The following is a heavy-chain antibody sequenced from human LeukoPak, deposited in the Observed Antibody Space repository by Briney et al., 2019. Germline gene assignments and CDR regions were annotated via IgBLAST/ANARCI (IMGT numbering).Heavy chain of an antibody. Sequence: SETLSLTCAVYGGSFSGYYWSWIRQPPGKGLEWIGYIYYSGSTNYNPSLKSRVTISVDTSKNQFSLKLSSVTAADTAVYYCARGYYDSSGYYPIPFDYWGQGTLVTVSS. CDR1: GGSFSGYY. D-gene: IGHD3-22*01. CDR2: IYYSGST. J-gene: IGHJ4*02. CDR3: ARGYYDSSGYYPIPFDY. V-gene: IGHV4-59*01.